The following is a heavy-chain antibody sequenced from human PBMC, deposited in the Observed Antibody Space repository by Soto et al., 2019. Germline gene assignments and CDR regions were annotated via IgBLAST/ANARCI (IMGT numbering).Heavy chain of an antibody. D-gene: IGHD2-2*01. CDR1: GYTFTSYY. CDR3: ARGHDRFCSSTSCLATKNWFDP. Sequence: ASVKVSCKASGYTFTSYYMHWVRQAPGQGLEWMGIINPSGGSTGYAQKFQGRVTMTRDTSTSTVYMELSSLRSEDMAVYYCARGHDRFCSSTSCLATKNWFDPWGQGTLVTVSS. V-gene: IGHV1-46*03. J-gene: IGHJ5*02. CDR2: INPSGGST.